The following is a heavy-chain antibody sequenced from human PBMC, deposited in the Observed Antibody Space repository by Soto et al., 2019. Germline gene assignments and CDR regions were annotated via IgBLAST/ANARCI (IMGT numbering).Heavy chain of an antibody. CDR1: GGSISSYY. Sequence: PSETLSLTCTVSGGSISSYYWSWIRQPPGKGLEWIGYIYYSGSTNYNPSLKSRVTISVDTSKNQFSLKLSSVTAADTAVYYCAGGLAAAGTVFDYGGQGTLVTVSS. D-gene: IGHD6-13*01. V-gene: IGHV4-59*01. CDR2: IYYSGST. CDR3: AGGLAAAGTVFDY. J-gene: IGHJ4*02.